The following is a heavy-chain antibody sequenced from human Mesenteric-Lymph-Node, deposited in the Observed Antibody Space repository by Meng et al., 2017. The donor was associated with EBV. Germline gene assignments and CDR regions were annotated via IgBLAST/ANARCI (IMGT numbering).Heavy chain of an antibody. D-gene: IGHD3-16*01. J-gene: IGHJ5*02. CDR2: VNHGGTT. Sequence: QGQHQQCAAGLLKPSETLSLTVAVDGASFSDYYWSWIRQPPGKGLEWIGEVNHGGTTIYNPSLESRITISVDTSKNQFSLKLTSVTAADTAVYYCATIGTFASNIDPWGQGTLVTVSS. CDR1: GASFSDYY. V-gene: IGHV4-34*01. CDR3: ATIGTFASNIDP.